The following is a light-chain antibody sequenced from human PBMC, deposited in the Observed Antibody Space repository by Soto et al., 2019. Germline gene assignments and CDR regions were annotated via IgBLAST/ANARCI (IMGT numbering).Light chain of an antibody. V-gene: IGKV3-15*01. Sequence: EIVMTQSPATLSVSPGERATLSCRASQSVYNNLAWYQQKPGQAPRLLIYGASTRATGIPARFSGSGSGTEFTLTISSLQSADFAVYFCQQYNKWPPVIFGPGTKVDIK. CDR3: QQYNKWPPVI. CDR2: GAS. J-gene: IGKJ3*01. CDR1: QSVYNN.